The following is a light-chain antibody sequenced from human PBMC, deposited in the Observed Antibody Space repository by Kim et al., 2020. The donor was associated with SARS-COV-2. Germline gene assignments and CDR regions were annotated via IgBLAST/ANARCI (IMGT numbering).Light chain of an antibody. CDR2: DAS. CDR3: QQRSNWPLT. J-gene: IGKJ4*01. CDR1: QSISSY. Sequence: EIVLTQSPATLSLSPGERATLSCRASQSISSYLAWYQQKPGQAPRLLISDASNRATGIPARFSGSGSGTDFTLTISSLEPEDFAVYYCQQRSNWPLTFGGGTKLEI. V-gene: IGKV3-11*01.